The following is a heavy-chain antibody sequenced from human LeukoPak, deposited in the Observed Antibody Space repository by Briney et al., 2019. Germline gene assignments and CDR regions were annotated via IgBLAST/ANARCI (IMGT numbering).Heavy chain of an antibody. CDR1: GFTFSSYR. J-gene: IGHJ4*02. CDR3: AKLED. D-gene: IGHD1-1*01. V-gene: IGHV3-21*04. Sequence: GGSLRLSCAASGFTFSSYRMNWVRQAPGKGLEWVSSISSSSTSIYHADAVKGRFTISRDNAKNSLSLQMNSLRAEDTAVYYCAKLEDWGQGTLVTVSS. CDR2: ISSSSTSI.